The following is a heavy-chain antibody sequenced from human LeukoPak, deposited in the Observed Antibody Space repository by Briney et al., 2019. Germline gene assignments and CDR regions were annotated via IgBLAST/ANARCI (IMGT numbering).Heavy chain of an antibody. CDR2: IKQDGSEK. Sequence: PGGSLRLSCVASGFTFNNFWMTWVRQVPGKGLEWVANIKQDGSEKNYVDSVKGRFTIYRDNAKNSLYLQMNTLSAEDTAVYYCAQGLTRSVSWGQGTLVTVSS. CDR3: AQGLTRSVS. D-gene: IGHD4-11*01. J-gene: IGHJ5*02. CDR1: GFTFNNFW. V-gene: IGHV3-7*05.